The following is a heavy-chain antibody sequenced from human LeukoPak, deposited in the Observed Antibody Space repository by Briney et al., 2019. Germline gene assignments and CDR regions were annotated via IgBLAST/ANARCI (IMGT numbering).Heavy chain of an antibody. D-gene: IGHD5-24*01. J-gene: IGHJ5*02. V-gene: IGHV1-69*06. Sequence: ASVTVSCKASGGTFSSYAISWVRQAPGQGLEWMGGIIPIFGTANYAQKFQGRVTITADKSTSTAYMELSSLRSEDTAVYYCARGTPDGQGWFDPWGQGTLVTVSS. CDR2: IIPIFGTA. CDR3: ARGTPDGQGWFDP. CDR1: GGTFSSYA.